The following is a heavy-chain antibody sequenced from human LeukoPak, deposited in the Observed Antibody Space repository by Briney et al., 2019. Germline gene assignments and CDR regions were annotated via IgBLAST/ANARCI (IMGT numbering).Heavy chain of an antibody. V-gene: IGHV4-39*01. D-gene: IGHD6-13*01. CDR2: IYYSGST. J-gene: IGHJ4*02. Sequence: SETLSLTCTVSGGSISSSSYYWGWIRQPPGKGLEWIGSIYYSGSTYYNPSLQSRVTISVDTSKNQFSLKLSSVTAADTAVYYCARQARGQQLPRLDYWGQGTLVTVSS. CDR1: GGSISSSSYY. CDR3: ARQARGQQLPRLDY.